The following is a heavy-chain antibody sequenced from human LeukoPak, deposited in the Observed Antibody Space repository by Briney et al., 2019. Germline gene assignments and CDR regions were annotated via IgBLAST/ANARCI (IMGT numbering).Heavy chain of an antibody. V-gene: IGHV3-7*03. CDR1: GFTFSSYW. Sequence: GGSLRLSCAASGFTFSSYWMSWVRQAPGKGLEWVANIKQDGSEKYYVDSVKGRFTISRDNAKNSLYLQMNSLRAEDTAVYYCAKDQGKRGLRGYSGYGFDYWGQGTLVTVSS. CDR2: IKQDGSEK. CDR3: AKDQGKRGLRGYSGYGFDY. D-gene: IGHD5-12*01. J-gene: IGHJ4*02.